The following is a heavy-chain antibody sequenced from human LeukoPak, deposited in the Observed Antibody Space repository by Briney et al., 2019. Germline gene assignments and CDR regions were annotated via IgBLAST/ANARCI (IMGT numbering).Heavy chain of an antibody. J-gene: IGHJ4*02. CDR2: IYHTGST. V-gene: IGHV4-59*08. Sequence: NPSETLSLTCTISGGSVSDYYGSWIRQSPGKGLEWIGYIYHTGSTSYSPSLKSRVSISVDTSKNQCSLNLSSVTAADTAVYYCATEIQNIAGRVYWGQGTLVTVSS. D-gene: IGHD6-6*01. CDR1: GGSVSDYY. CDR3: ATEIQNIAGRVY.